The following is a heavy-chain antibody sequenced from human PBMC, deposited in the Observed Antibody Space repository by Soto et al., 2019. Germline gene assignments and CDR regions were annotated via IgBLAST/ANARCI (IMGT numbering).Heavy chain of an antibody. V-gene: IGHV1-69*06. CDR2: IIPIFGTA. CDR1: GGTFSSYA. J-gene: IGHJ4*02. CDR3: ARERGGDGPYNWNDFYFDY. Sequence: SVKVSCKASGGTFSSYAISWVRQAPGQGLEWMGGIIPIFGTANYAQKFQGRVTITADKSTSTAYMELSSLRSEDTAVYYCARERGGDGPYNWNDFYFDYWGQGTLVTVSS. D-gene: IGHD1-20*01.